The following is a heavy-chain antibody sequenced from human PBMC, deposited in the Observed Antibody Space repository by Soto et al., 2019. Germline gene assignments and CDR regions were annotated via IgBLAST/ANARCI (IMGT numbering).Heavy chain of an antibody. CDR1: GFSLTNYY. V-gene: IGHV3-53*02. J-gene: IGHJ4*01. D-gene: IGHD1-1*01. CDR2: IYGGGGT. CDR3: ARGPLTPTGGNFFDY. Sequence: EVQVVETGGGLIQPGESLTISCTASGFSLTNYYMSLVRQAPGKGLEWVSAIYGGGGTYYADSVQGRFTISRDKSKNTTYLQMSSLRADDTGVYSCARGPLTPTGGNFFDYWGHGTLVTVSS.